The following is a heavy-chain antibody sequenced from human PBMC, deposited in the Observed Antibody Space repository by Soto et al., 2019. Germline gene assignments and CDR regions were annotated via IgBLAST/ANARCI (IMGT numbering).Heavy chain of an antibody. D-gene: IGHD3-16*02. V-gene: IGHV4-30-4*01. Sequence: SETLSLTCTVSGGSISSGDYYWSWIRQPLGKGLEWIGYIYYSGSTYYNPSLKSRVTISVDTSKNQFSLKLSSVTAADTAVYYCARGRDYDYVWGSYPYYYGMDVWGQGTTVTVSS. CDR3: ARGRDYDYVWGSYPYYYGMDV. CDR2: IYYSGST. CDR1: GGSISSGDYY. J-gene: IGHJ6*02.